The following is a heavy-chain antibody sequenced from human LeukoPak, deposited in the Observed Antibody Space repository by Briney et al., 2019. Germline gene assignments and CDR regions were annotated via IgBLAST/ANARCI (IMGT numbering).Heavy chain of an antibody. D-gene: IGHD2-15*01. CDR1: GGSISRYY. Sequence: PSETLSLTCTVSGGSISRYYWNWIRQPPGKGLEWIGYIYYSGSTNYNPSPKSRVTISVDTSKNQFSLKLSSVTAADTAVYYCARGTTDPYCSGGNCSLEYFQHWGQGTLVTVSS. CDR2: IYYSGST. J-gene: IGHJ1*01. V-gene: IGHV4-59*01. CDR3: ARGTTDPYCSGGNCSLEYFQH.